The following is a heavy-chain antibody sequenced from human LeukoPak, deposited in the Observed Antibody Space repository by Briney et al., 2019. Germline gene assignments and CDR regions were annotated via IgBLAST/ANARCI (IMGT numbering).Heavy chain of an antibody. D-gene: IGHD1-26*01. V-gene: IGHV4-34*01. CDR2: INHSGST. Sequence: PSETLSLTCAVYGGSFSGYYWSWNRQPPGKGLEWIGEINHSGSTNYNPSLKSRVTISVDTSKNQFSLKLSSVTAADTAVYYCARGHWDDAFDIWGQGTMVTVSS. J-gene: IGHJ3*02. CDR3: ARGHWDDAFDI. CDR1: GGSFSGYY.